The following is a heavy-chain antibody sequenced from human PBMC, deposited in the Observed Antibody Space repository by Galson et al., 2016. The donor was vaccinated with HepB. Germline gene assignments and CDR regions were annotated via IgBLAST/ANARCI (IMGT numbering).Heavy chain of an antibody. V-gene: IGHV3-7*03. Sequence: SLRLSCAASEFRFTSYWMTWVRQAPGKGLEWVASINVEGSGKYYVDTVKGRFTISRDNAKNSVFLQMNSLRGEDTATYYCAKDMDVSGQGTTVTVSS. CDR3: AKDMDV. CDR2: INVEGSGK. CDR1: EFRFTSYW. J-gene: IGHJ6*02.